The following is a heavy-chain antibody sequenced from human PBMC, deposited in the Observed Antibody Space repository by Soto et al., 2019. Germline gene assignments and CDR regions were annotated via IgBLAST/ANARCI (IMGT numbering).Heavy chain of an antibody. CDR2: IKHDGSET. V-gene: IGHV3-7*04. D-gene: IGHD6-25*01. Sequence: EVQLVESGGDLVQPGGSLRLSCAASGFSFSGYWMSWVRQAPGKGPEWVASIKHDGSETYYVDSVKGRSTSSRDNAKNSLYLQMNSLRAEDTAVYYCARAAYWGQGTLVTVSS. CDR1: GFSFSGYW. J-gene: IGHJ4*02. CDR3: ARAAY.